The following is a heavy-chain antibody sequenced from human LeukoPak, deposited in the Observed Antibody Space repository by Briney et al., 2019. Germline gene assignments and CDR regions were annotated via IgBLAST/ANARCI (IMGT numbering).Heavy chain of an antibody. J-gene: IGHJ6*03. V-gene: IGHV1-69*06. CDR1: GGTFSSYA. D-gene: IGHD5-24*01. CDR2: IIPIFGTA. CDR3: AKGGGDGYNYGWYYMDV. Sequence: GASVTVSCKASGGTFSSYAISWVRQAPGQGLEWMGGIIPIFGTANYAQKFQGRVTITADKSTSTAYMELSSLRSEDTAVYYCAKGGGDGYNYGWYYMDVWGKGTTVTVSS.